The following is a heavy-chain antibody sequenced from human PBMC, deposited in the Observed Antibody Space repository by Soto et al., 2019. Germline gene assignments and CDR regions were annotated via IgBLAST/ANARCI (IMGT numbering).Heavy chain of an antibody. V-gene: IGHV3-64D*06. CDR1: GFTFSSYT. CDR3: VKDAVELVDGSGYGMDV. CDR2: ISTYGGRA. Sequence: EVQLVESGGGLVQPGGSLRLSCSASGFTFSSYTMHWVRQAPGKGLEDVSAISTYGGRAYYADSVKGRFTISRDDSKNTLYLRMSSLRAEGTAVYYCVKDAVELVDGSGYGMDVWGQGTTVTVSS. J-gene: IGHJ6*02. D-gene: IGHD3-10*01.